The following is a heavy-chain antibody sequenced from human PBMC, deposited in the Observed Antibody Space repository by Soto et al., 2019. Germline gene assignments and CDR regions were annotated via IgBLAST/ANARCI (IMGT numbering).Heavy chain of an antibody. CDR1: GFSLGTSEVS. D-gene: IGHD3-16*01. Sequence: QITLKESGPPLVKPTQTLTLTCTFSGFSLGTSEVSVAWIRQPPGKALEWLALIYSDGEKSYSPSLKSRLTITPHTSKNQVVLTLTNMDPVDTATYYCAHHKRGRGGDYWGQGTLVTVSS. J-gene: IGHJ4*02. V-gene: IGHV2-5*02. CDR3: AHHKRGRGGDY. CDR2: IYSDGEK.